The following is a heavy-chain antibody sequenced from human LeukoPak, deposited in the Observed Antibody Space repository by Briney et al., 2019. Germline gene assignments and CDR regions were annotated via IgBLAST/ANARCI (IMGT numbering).Heavy chain of an antibody. V-gene: IGHV1-2*02. CDR2: INPNSGGT. CDR3: ARDNRWFGESKGGYYFDY. D-gene: IGHD3-10*01. Sequence: ASVKVSCKASGYTFTAYYIHWVRQAPGQGLEWMGWINPNSGGTNYAQKFQGRVTMTRDTAITTTYMELSRLRSDDTAVYYCARDNRWFGESKGGYYFDYWGQGTLVTVSS. J-gene: IGHJ4*02. CDR1: GYTFTAYY.